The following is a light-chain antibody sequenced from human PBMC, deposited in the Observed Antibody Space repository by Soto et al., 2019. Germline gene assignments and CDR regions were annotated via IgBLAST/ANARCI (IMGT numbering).Light chain of an antibody. Sequence: DIPMTQSPSSLSASVGDRVTITCRASQGISNSLAWYQQRPGKAPKLLIYAASTLQSGVPSRFSGGGSGTEFTLTVSSLQPEDVATYYCQKYNSAPLTFGPGTKVDIK. CDR2: AAS. V-gene: IGKV1-27*01. J-gene: IGKJ3*01. CDR3: QKYNSAPLT. CDR1: QGISNS.